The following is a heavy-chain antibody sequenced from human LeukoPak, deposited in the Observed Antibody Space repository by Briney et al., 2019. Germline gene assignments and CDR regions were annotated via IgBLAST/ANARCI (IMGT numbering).Heavy chain of an antibody. CDR2: INHSGST. V-gene: IGHV4-34*01. CDR1: GWSFSGYY. CDR3: ARQGPAGPPYYYYMDV. J-gene: IGHJ6*03. Sequence: SETLSLTCAVYGWSFSGYYWSWIRQPPGKGLEWIGEINHSGSTNYNPSLKSRVTISLVTSKNQFSLKLSSVTAADTAVYYCARQGPAGPPYYYYMDVWGKGTTVTVSS.